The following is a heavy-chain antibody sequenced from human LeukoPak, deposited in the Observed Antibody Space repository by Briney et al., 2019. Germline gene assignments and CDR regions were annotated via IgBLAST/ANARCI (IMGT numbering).Heavy chain of an antibody. D-gene: IGHD6-13*01. Sequence: SQTLSLTCAISGDSVSSNSAAWNWIRQSPSRGLEWLGRTYYRSKCYNDYAVSVKSRITINPDTSKNQSSLQLNSVTPEDTAVYYCARVAAVGPAEYYYGMDVWGQGTTVTVSS. V-gene: IGHV6-1*01. CDR1: GDSVSSNSAA. CDR2: TYYRSKCYN. CDR3: ARVAAVGPAEYYYGMDV. J-gene: IGHJ6*02.